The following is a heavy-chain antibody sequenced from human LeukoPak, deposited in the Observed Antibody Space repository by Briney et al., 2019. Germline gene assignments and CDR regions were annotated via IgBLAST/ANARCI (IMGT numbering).Heavy chain of an antibody. Sequence: GGSLRLSCAASGFTFSGYSMNWVRQAPGKGLEWVAVISYDGSNKYYADSVKGRFTISRDNSKNTLYLQMNSLRAEDTAVYFCARGGGLDVWGQGATVTVSS. V-gene: IGHV3-30*03. D-gene: IGHD3-16*01. CDR2: ISYDGSNK. J-gene: IGHJ6*02. CDR3: ARGGGLDV. CDR1: GFTFSGYS.